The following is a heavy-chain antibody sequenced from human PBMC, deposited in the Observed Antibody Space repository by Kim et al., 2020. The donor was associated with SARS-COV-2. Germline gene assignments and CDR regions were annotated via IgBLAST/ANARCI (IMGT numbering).Heavy chain of an antibody. J-gene: IGHJ4*01. D-gene: IGHD5-18*01. V-gene: IGHV4-39*01. CDR3: ARHLGGYTYAFAY. CDR2: SYSSGST. Sequence: SETLSLTCSVSGGSITNNLYYWDWIRQSPGQGLEWVGNSYSSGSTYNNTSLESLVTVSVDTSKNQFSLRLSSLTAADTAVYYCARHLGGYTYAFAYWGPGILVTVSS. CDR1: GGSITNNLYY.